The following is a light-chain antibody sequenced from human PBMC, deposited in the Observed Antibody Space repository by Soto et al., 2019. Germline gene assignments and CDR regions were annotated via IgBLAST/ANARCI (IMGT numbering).Light chain of an antibody. CDR2: GAS. CDR1: QSVSSSY. J-gene: IGKJ5*01. CDR3: QQYGSSRIT. V-gene: IGKV3-20*01. Sequence: IVLTLSPGTLSLSPGERAPLSCRASQSVSSSYLAWYQQKPGQAPRLLIYGASSRATGIPDRFSGSGSGTDFTLTISRLEPEDFAVYYCQQYGSSRITFGQGTRLE.